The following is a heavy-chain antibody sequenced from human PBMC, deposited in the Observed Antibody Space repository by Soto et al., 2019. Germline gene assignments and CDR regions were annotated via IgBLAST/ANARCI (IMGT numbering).Heavy chain of an antibody. CDR3: EKGSIEYCASVDL. CDR1: GFSFSSYA. Sequence: EVQLLESGGGLVQPGGSLRLACAASGFSFSSYAMVWVRQAPGKGLEWVSVISARGGSSYFADSVKVRFTISRDNSKNELSLEMNSVRAEETATYFCEKGSIEYCASVDLWGQGTLVLVSS. J-gene: IGHJ4*02. D-gene: IGHD2-21*01. CDR2: ISARGGSS. V-gene: IGHV3-23*01.